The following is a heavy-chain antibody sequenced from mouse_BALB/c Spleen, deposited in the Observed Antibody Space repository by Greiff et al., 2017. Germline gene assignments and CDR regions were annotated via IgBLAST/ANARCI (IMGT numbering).Heavy chain of an antibody. Sequence: EVKLMESGGGLVKPGGSLKLSCAASGFAFSSYDMSWVRQTPEKRLEWVAYISSGGGSTYYPDTVKGRFTISRDNAKNTLYLQMSSLKSEDTAMYYCAREGSHFDYWGQGTTLTVSS. J-gene: IGHJ2*01. CDR3: AREGSHFDY. CDR1: GFAFSSYD. CDR2: ISSGGGST. V-gene: IGHV5-12-1*01.